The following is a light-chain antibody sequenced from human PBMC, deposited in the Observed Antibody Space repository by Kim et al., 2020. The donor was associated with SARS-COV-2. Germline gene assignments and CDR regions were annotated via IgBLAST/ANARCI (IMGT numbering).Light chain of an antibody. CDR1: SPNIGSNA. CDR3: AAWDDSLYGRR. J-gene: IGLJ3*02. Sequence: GQGVTVACSGRSPNIGSNAVSWYQQLPGTAPKLVVYSNDQRPSGVPDRFSGSRSGTSASLAISGLQSEDEADYYCAAWDDSLYGRRFGGGTKVTVL. V-gene: IGLV1-44*01. CDR2: SND.